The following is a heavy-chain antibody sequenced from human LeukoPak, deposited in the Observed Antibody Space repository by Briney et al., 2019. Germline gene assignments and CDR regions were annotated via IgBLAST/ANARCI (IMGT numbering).Heavy chain of an antibody. CDR1: GGTFSSYA. D-gene: IGHD6-13*01. CDR3: ARHGAAAVLLFDY. Sequence: GASVKVSCKASGGTFSSYAISWVRQAPGQGLKWMGGIIPIFGTANYAQKFQGRVTITADESTSTAYMELSSLRSKDTAVYYCARHGAAAVLLFDYWGRGTLVTVSS. J-gene: IGHJ4*02. CDR2: IIPIFGTA. V-gene: IGHV1-69*13.